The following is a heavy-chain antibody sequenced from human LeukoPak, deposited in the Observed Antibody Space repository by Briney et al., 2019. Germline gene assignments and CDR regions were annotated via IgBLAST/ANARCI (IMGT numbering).Heavy chain of an antibody. V-gene: IGHV3-30-3*01. Sequence: SCKASRGTFSSYAMHWVRQAPGKGLEWVAVISYDGSNKYYADSVKGRFTISRDNSKNTLYLQMNSLRAEDTAVYYCARETGYSSSWSIDYWGQGTLVTVSS. J-gene: IGHJ4*02. CDR3: ARETGYSSSWSIDY. CDR1: RGTFSSYA. CDR2: ISYDGSNK. D-gene: IGHD6-13*01.